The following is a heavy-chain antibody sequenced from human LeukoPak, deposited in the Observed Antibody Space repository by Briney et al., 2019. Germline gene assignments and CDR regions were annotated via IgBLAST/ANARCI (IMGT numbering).Heavy chain of an antibody. CDR3: TGNYYGSGSYADFDY. CDR1: GFTFSGSA. D-gene: IGHD3-10*01. V-gene: IGHV3-73*01. Sequence: GGSLRLSCAASGFTFSGSALHWVRQASGKGLEWVGRIRSTANGYATAYAASVKGRFTISRDGSKNTAYLQMDSLKTEDTAVYYCTGNYYGSGSYADFDYWGQGTLVTVSS. CDR2: IRSTANGYAT. J-gene: IGHJ4*02.